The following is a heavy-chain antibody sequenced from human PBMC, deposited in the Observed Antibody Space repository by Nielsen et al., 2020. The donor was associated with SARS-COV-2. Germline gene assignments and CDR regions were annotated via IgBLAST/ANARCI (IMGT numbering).Heavy chain of an antibody. J-gene: IGHJ6*02. CDR2: ISGSGGST. CDR1: GFTFSSYA. D-gene: IGHD6-13*01. CDR3: ARYSSSWYVGYYYGMDV. V-gene: IGHV3-23*01. Sequence: GGSLRLSCAASGFTFSSYAMSWVRQAPGKGLEWVSAISGSGGSTYYADSVKGRFTISRDNAKNTLYLQMNSLRAEDTAVYYCARYSSSWYVGYYYGMDVWGQGTTVTVSS.